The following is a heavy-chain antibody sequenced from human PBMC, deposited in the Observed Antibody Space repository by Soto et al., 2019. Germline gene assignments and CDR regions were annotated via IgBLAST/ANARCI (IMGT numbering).Heavy chain of an antibody. V-gene: IGHV1-18*01. Sequence: AAVKVSCKASGYTFTSYGISWVRQAPGQGLEWMGWISAYNGNTNYAQKLQGRVTMTTDTSTSTAYMELRSLRSDDTAVYYCARAVAGTGAFDIWGQGTMVTVSS. CDR3: ARAVAGTGAFDI. CDR1: GYTFTSYG. J-gene: IGHJ3*02. D-gene: IGHD6-19*01. CDR2: ISAYNGNT.